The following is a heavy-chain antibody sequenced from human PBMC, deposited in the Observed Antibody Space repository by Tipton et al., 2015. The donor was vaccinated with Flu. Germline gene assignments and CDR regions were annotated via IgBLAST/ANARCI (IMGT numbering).Heavy chain of an antibody. CDR2: IYYSGST. Sequence: TLSLTCTVSGGSISSSSYYWGWIRQPPGKGLEWIGSIYYSGSTYYNPSLKSRVTISVDTSKNQFSLKLSSVTAADTAVYYCAGEGSGWGFDYWGQGTLVTVSS. D-gene: IGHD6-19*01. J-gene: IGHJ4*02. CDR3: AGEGSGWGFDY. V-gene: IGHV4-39*07. CDR1: GGSISSSSYY.